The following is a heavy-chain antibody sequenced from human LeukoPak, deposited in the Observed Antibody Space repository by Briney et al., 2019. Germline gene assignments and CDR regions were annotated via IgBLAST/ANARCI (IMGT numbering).Heavy chain of an antibody. V-gene: IGHV4-30-4*01. Sequence: PSETLSLTCTVSGGSISSGDYYWSWIRQPPGKGLEWIGYIYYSGSTYYNPSLKSRVTISVDTSKNQFSLKLSSVTAADTAVYYCARNIAAAGIDDWFDPWGQGTLVTVSS. CDR1: GGSISSGDYY. D-gene: IGHD6-13*01. J-gene: IGHJ5*02. CDR2: IYYSGST. CDR3: ARNIAAAGIDDWFDP.